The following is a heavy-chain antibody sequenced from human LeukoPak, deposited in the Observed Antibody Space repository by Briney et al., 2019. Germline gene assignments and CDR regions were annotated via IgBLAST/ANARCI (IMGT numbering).Heavy chain of an antibody. Sequence: ASVKVSCKASGYTFSRYYIHWVRQAPGQGLEWMGKMNPSGGTTTYAQKFQGRVTVTRDTPTSTVYMEMSSLRPEDTAVYYCAREESGGLFDHWGQGTLLTVSS. J-gene: IGHJ4*02. V-gene: IGHV1-46*01. CDR1: GYTFSRYY. CDR2: MNPSGGTT. D-gene: IGHD3-16*01. CDR3: AREESGGLFDH.